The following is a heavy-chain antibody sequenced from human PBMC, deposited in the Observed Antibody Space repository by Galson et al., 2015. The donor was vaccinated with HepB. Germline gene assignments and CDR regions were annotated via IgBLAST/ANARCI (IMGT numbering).Heavy chain of an antibody. Sequence: SLRLSCAASGFTFGSYWIHWVRQAPGKGLEWVSVIYSGGSTYYADSVKGRFTISRDNSKNTLYLQMNSLRAEDTAVYYCAWGLDYWGQGTLVTVSS. CDR1: GFTFGSYW. D-gene: IGHD7-27*01. CDR3: AWGLDY. V-gene: IGHV3-53*01. CDR2: IYSGGST. J-gene: IGHJ4*02.